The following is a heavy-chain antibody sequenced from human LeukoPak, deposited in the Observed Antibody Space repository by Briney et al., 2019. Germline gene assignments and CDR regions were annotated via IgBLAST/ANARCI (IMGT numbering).Heavy chain of an antibody. CDR3: ARDFWSGRNWFDP. V-gene: IGHV4-39*07. CDR1: GDSISSTSYS. D-gene: IGHD3-3*01. Sequence: SETLSLTCTVSGDSISSTSYSWGWLRQPPGKGLEWIGTIYYSGSPYYNPSLKSRVTISVDTSKNQFSLRLTSVTAADTAVYYCARDFWSGRNWFDPWGQGTLVTVSS. J-gene: IGHJ5*02. CDR2: IYYSGSP.